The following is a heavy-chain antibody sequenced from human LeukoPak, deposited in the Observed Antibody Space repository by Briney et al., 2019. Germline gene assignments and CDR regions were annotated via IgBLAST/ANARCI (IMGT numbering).Heavy chain of an antibody. CDR2: IYSGGNT. CDR3: AKDRYDYVWGSYRYTPPDY. Sequence: GGSLRLSCAASGFTVSSNYMSWVRQAPGKGLEWVSFIYSGGNTHYSDSVKGRFTISRDNSKNTLYLQMNSLRADDTAVYYCAKDRYDYVWGSYRYTPPDYWGQGTLVTVSS. J-gene: IGHJ4*02. CDR1: GFTVSSNY. D-gene: IGHD3-16*02. V-gene: IGHV3-53*01.